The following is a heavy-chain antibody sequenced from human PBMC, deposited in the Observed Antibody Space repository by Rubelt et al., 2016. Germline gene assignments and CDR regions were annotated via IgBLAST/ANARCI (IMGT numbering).Heavy chain of an antibody. CDR1: GYTFNSYG. J-gene: IGHJ6*02. D-gene: IGHD3-10*01. CDR3: ARGTMVRGAPDV. V-gene: IGHV1-18*01. Sequence: QVQLVQSGAEVKKPGASVKVSCKASGYTFNSYGLSWVRQAPGQGLEWMGWISVYNGNTNYAQKLKGRVTMTTDTSTSTADMELRSLRSDDPAVYYGARGTMVRGAPDVWGQGTTVTVSS. CDR2: ISVYNGNT.